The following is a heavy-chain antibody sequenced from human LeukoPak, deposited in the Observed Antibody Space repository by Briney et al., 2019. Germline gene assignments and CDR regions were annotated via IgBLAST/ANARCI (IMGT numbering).Heavy chain of an antibody. CDR1: GYTFTNYG. V-gene: IGHV1-18*01. Sequence: AASVKVSCKASGYTFTNYGISWVRQAPGQGLEWMGWISAYNGNTNYAQKLQGRVTMTTDTSTNTAYMDLRSLGSDDTAVYYCATGRYFDWSRYGMDVWGQGTTVTVSS. J-gene: IGHJ6*02. CDR3: ATGRYFDWSRYGMDV. D-gene: IGHD3-9*01. CDR2: ISAYNGNT.